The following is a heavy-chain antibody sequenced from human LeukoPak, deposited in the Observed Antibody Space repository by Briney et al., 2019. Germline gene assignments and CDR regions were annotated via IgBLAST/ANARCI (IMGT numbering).Heavy chain of an antibody. Sequence: PGGSLRLSCAASGFTFSSYAMHWVRQAPGKGLEWVAVISYDGSNKYYADSVKGRFTISRDNSKNTLYLQMNSLRAEDTAVYYCAREMRSSGWLDYWGQGTLVTVSS. CDR1: GFTFSSYA. V-gene: IGHV3-30*04. CDR2: ISYDGSNK. J-gene: IGHJ4*02. CDR3: AREMRSSGWLDY. D-gene: IGHD6-19*01.